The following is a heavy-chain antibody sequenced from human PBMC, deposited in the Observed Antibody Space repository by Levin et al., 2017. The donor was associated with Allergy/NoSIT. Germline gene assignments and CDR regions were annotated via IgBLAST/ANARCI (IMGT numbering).Heavy chain of an antibody. CDR2: INSDGSST. CDR3: AVDGSGSENAFDI. V-gene: IGHV3-74*01. J-gene: IGHJ3*02. CDR1: GFTFSSYW. D-gene: IGHD3-10*01. Sequence: LSLTCAASGFTFSSYWMHWVRQAPGKGLVWVSRINSDGSSTSYADSVKGRFTISRDNAKNTLYLQMNSLRAEDTAVYYCAVDGSGSENAFDIWGQGTMVTVSS.